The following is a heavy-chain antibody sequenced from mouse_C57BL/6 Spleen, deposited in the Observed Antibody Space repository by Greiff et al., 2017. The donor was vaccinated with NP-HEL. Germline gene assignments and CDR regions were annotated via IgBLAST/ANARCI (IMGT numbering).Heavy chain of an antibody. CDR2: IDPENGDT. Sequence: EVQLQESGAELVRPGASVKLSCTASGFNIKDDYMHWVKQRPEQGLEWIGWIDPENGDTEYAPKFQGKATITADKSSNTAYMQLSSLTSEDTAVDYCTLTGTGDYWGQGTTLTVSS. D-gene: IGHD4-1*01. V-gene: IGHV14-4*01. J-gene: IGHJ2*01. CDR3: TLTGTGDY. CDR1: GFNIKDDY.